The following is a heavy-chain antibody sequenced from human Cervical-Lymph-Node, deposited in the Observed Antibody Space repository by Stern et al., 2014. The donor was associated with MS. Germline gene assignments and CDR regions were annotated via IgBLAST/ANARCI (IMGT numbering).Heavy chain of an antibody. CDR1: GGTLSSLA. CDR2: ILPIFNTA. J-gene: IGHJ6*02. CDR3: AKDPPLGGLHEGGYKYFDVDV. Sequence: QVQLVQSGAEVKKPGSSVKVSCKASGGTLSSLAISWVRQAPGQGLQWMGGILPIFNTAAYAQKIQGRVTNTADPSTKTVYMEVSSLRPEDTAVYYCAKDPPLGGLHEGGYKYFDVDVWGQGTTVTVSS. D-gene: IGHD1-1*01. V-gene: IGHV1-69*12.